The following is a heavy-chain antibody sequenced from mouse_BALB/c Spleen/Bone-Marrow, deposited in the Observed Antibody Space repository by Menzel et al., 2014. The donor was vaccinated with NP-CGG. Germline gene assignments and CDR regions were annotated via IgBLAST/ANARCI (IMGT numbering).Heavy chain of an antibody. Sequence: VQLQQSGAELVRSGASVKLSCTGSGFNIKDSYMHWVKQRPEQGLEWIGWIDPENGDTEYAPKFQGKATLTADTSSNTAYLQRNSLTSEDTAVYYCNADTRAMDYWGQGTSVTVSS. CDR2: IDPENGDT. V-gene: IGHV14-4*02. CDR3: NADTRAMDY. J-gene: IGHJ4*01. CDR1: GFNIKDSY.